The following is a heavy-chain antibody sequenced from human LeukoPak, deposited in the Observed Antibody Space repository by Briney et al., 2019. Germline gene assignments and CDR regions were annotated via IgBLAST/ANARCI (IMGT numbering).Heavy chain of an antibody. Sequence: SQTLSLTCAISGDSVSSNSAAWNWIRQSTSRGLEWLGMTYYRSKWYNDYAVSVESRITINPDTSKNQFSLQLNSVTPEDTAVYYCAREPGGAGYSGYDPFDYWGQGTLVTVSS. CDR1: GDSVSSNSAA. V-gene: IGHV6-1*01. J-gene: IGHJ4*02. CDR2: TYYRSKWYN. CDR3: AREPGGAGYSGYDPFDY. D-gene: IGHD5-12*01.